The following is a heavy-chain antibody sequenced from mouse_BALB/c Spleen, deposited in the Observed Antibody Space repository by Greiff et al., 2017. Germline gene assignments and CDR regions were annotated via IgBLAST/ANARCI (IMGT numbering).Heavy chain of an antibody. CDR2: INPSTGYT. J-gene: IGHJ2*01. CDR3: ANYYGSSGGY. CDR1: GYTFTSYW. V-gene: IGHV1-7*01. Sequence: VKLLESGAELAKPGASVKMSCKASGYTFTSYWMHWVKQRPGQGLEWIGYINPSTGYTEYNQKFKDKATLTADKSSSTAYMQLSSLTSEDSAVYYCANYYGSSGGYWGQGTTLTVSS. D-gene: IGHD1-1*01.